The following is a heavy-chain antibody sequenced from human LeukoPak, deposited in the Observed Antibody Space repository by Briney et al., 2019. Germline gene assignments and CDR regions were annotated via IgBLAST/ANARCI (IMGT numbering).Heavy chain of an antibody. CDR3: AKGSGTTMVVVVTVCFDY. CDR1: VFTFTSYG. D-gene: IGHD3-22*01. J-gene: IGHJ4*02. V-gene: IGHV3-30*02. Sequence: GGSLRLSCAAPVFTFTSYGMHWVRQAPGKGLEWVAFIRYDGSNKYYADSLKGRYTISRDNSKNTLYLQMNSLRAEDTAVYYCAKGSGTTMVVVVTVCFDYWGQGTLVTVSS. CDR2: IRYDGSNK.